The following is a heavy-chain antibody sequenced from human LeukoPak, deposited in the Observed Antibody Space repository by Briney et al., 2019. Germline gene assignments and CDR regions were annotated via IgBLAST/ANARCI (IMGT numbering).Heavy chain of an antibody. CDR1: GGTFSSYA. J-gene: IGHJ4*02. CDR3: ANLVVGATTGLFDY. V-gene: IGHV1-69*13. CDR2: IIPIFGTA. D-gene: IGHD1-26*01. Sequence: SVKVSCKASGGTFSSYAISWVRQAPGQGLEWMGGIIPIFGTANYAQKFQGRVTITADESTCTAYMELSSLRSEDTAVYYCANLVVGATTGLFDYWGQGTLVTVSS.